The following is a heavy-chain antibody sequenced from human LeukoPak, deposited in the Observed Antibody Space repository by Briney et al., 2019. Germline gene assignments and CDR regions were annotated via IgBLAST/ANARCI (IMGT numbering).Heavy chain of an antibody. CDR1: GGSISSGSYY. Sequence: SETLSLTYTVSGGSISSGSYYWSWIRQPAGKGLEWIGRIYTSGSTNYNPSLKSRVTISVDTSKNQFSLKLSSVTAADTAVYYCARLIWSGASAGMDVWGQGTTVTVSS. V-gene: IGHV4-61*02. J-gene: IGHJ6*02. CDR3: ARLIWSGASAGMDV. CDR2: IYTSGST. D-gene: IGHD3-3*01.